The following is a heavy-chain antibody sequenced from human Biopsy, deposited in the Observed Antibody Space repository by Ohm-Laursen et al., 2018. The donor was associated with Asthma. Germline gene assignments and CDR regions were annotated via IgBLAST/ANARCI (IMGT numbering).Heavy chain of an antibody. Sequence: SLRLSCTASGTHFGSYNMHWARQAPGKGLEWVAVITFDGSTQHYGDSVKGRFTISRDNSKNMLFLQMNSLRGADTALYYCVKDIRLQLWGFDSWGQGTLVTVSS. J-gene: IGHJ4*02. V-gene: IGHV3-30-3*01. CDR3: VKDIRLQLWGFDS. D-gene: IGHD6-13*01. CDR1: GTHFGSYN. CDR2: ITFDGSTQ.